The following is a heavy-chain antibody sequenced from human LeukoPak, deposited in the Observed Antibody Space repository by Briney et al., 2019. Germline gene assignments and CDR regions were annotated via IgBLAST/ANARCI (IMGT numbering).Heavy chain of an antibody. V-gene: IGHV3-30-3*01. CDR1: GFTFSSYA. D-gene: IGHD3-3*01. J-gene: IGHJ5*02. Sequence: AGGSLRLSCAASGFTFSSYAMHWVRQAPGKGLEWVAVISYDGSNKYYVDSVKGRFTISRDNSKNTLYLQMNSLRAEDTAVYYCARSIMIFGVARGLGDWFDPWGQGILVTVSS. CDR3: ARSIMIFGVARGLGDWFDP. CDR2: ISYDGSNK.